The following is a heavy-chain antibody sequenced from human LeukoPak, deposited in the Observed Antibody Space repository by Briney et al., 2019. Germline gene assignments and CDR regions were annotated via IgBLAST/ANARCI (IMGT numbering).Heavy chain of an antibody. Sequence: GGSLRPSCAASGFTFSTYGVYWVRQAPGKGLEWVSSNSGGSPYYADSVKGRFTISRDNSKNTLYLQMNSLRAEDTAVYYCAKDLGSSGWYIDYWGQGTLVTVSS. CDR1: GFTFSTYG. D-gene: IGHD6-19*01. J-gene: IGHJ4*02. V-gene: IGHV3-23*01. CDR2: NSGGSP. CDR3: AKDLGSSGWYIDY.